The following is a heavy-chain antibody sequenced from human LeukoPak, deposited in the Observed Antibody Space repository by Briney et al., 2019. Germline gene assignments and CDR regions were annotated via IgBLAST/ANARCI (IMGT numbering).Heavy chain of an antibody. CDR3: ARRPVTLTTGTTGDWFDP. J-gene: IGHJ5*02. D-gene: IGHD1-1*01. V-gene: IGHV1-69*13. Sequence: ASVKVSCKASGGTFSSYAISWVRQAPGQGLEWMGGIIPIFGTANYARKFQGRVTITADESTSTAYMELSSLRSEDTAVYYCARRPVTLTTGTTGDWFDPWGQGTLVTVSS. CDR1: GGTFSSYA. CDR2: IIPIFGTA.